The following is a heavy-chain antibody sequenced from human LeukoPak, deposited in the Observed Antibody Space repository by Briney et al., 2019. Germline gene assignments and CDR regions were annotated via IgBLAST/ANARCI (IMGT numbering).Heavy chain of an antibody. Sequence: SQTLSLTCAASGGSISSGGYSWSWIRQPPGKGLEWIGYIYHSGSTYYNPSLKSRVTISVDRSKNQFSLKLSSVTAADTAVYYCARGEDYVWGSYRYVVYFDYWGQGTLVTVSS. CDR3: ARGEDYVWGSYRYVVYFDY. D-gene: IGHD3-16*02. J-gene: IGHJ4*02. CDR1: GGSISSGGYS. CDR2: IYHSGST. V-gene: IGHV4-30-2*02.